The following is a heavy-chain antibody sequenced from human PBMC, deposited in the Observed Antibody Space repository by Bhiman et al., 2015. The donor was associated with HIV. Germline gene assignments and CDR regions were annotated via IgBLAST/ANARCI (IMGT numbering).Heavy chain of an antibody. Sequence: QVQLVESGGGVVQPGRSLRLSCAASGFTFSTYALHWVRQAPGKGLEWVAVISYDGSTKFYADSVKGRFTISRDNSKNRLYLQMNSLKVEDTVVYYCARDLEWFSIQNIDYWAGNAGHRLL. V-gene: IGHV3-30-3*01. CDR2: ISYDGSTK. D-gene: IGHD3-3*01. CDR1: GFTFSTYA. CDR3: ARDLEWFSIQNIDY. J-gene: IGHJ4*02.